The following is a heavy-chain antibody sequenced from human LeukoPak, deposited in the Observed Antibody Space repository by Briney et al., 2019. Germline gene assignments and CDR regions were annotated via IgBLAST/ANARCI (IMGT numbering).Heavy chain of an antibody. D-gene: IGHD6-19*01. Sequence: GGSLRLSCAASGFTFSTYTMNWVRQAPGKGLEWVSSISISVGVISYADTVKGRFTISRDNATSTLYLQVNSLRVEDTAVYYCARARSHSSGLDYWGQGTLLTVSS. CDR2: ISISVGVI. CDR1: GFTFSTYT. J-gene: IGHJ4*02. V-gene: IGHV3-21*01. CDR3: ARARSHSSGLDY.